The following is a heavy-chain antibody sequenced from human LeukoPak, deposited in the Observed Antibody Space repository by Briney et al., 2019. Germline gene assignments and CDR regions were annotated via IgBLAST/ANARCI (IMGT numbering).Heavy chain of an antibody. CDR3: ARDPEEMATIGYFQH. Sequence: GASVKVSCEASGGTFSSYAISWVRQAPGQGLEWMGGIIPIFGTANYAQKFQGRVTITADESTSTAYMELSSLRSEDTAVYYCARDPEEMATIGYFQHWGQGTLVTVSS. CDR2: IIPIFGTA. D-gene: IGHD5-24*01. CDR1: GGTFSSYA. J-gene: IGHJ1*01. V-gene: IGHV1-69*13.